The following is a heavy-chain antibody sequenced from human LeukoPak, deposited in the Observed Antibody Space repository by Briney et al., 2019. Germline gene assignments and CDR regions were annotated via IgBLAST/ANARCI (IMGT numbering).Heavy chain of an antibody. Sequence: GGSLRLSCAASGFSFSAYWMTWVRQAPGTGLECVANINPAGTETYYVDPVKGRFTISRDNAKNLLYLQMNSLRAEDTAVYYCARFGYVAAVDLWGQGTLVTVSS. D-gene: IGHD2-15*01. J-gene: IGHJ4*02. CDR2: INPAGTET. CDR1: GFSFSAYW. CDR3: ARFGYVAAVDL. V-gene: IGHV3-7*01.